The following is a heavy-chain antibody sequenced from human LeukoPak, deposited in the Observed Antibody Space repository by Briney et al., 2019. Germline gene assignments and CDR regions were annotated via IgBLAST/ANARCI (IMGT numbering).Heavy chain of an antibody. V-gene: IGHV3-30*02. CDR2: LQYDGNNK. Sequence: GVSVTCTCSGSRFTVCDLPMLWLPHGPGKGLKGVALLQYDGNNKYYVDSVKGRLTISRDISKNTLYLQMNSVRPDDTAVYYCAKDSKDYSMDVWGQGTTVTVS. J-gene: IGHJ6*02. CDR3: AKDSKDYSMDV. D-gene: IGHD2/OR15-2a*01. CDR1: RFTVCDLP.